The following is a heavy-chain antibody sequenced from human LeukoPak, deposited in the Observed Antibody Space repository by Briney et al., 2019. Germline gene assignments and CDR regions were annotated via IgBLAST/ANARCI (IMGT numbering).Heavy chain of an antibody. V-gene: IGHV3-33*01. CDR1: GFTFSSYG. CDR3: ARDSSSGYKDY. Sequence: PGGSLRLSCAASGFTFSSYGMHWVRQAPGKGLEWVAVIWYDGSNKYYADSVKGRFTISRDNSKNTLYPQMNSLRAEDTAVYYCARDSSSGYKDYWGQGTLVTVSS. J-gene: IGHJ4*02. CDR2: IWYDGSNK. D-gene: IGHD3-22*01.